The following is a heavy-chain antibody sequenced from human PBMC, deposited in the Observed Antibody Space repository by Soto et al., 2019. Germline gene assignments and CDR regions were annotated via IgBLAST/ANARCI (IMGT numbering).Heavy chain of an antibody. CDR1: GYSLANYC. V-gene: IGHV5-51*01. D-gene: IGHD2-15*01. Sequence: PGESLKISCNGSGYSLANYCIAWVRQMPGKGLEWMGIFYSGDSDTRYSPSFQGQVVISGDKSINTAYLQWTSLKASDTAMYYCARGRSGLYDYWGQGTLVTVSS. J-gene: IGHJ4*02. CDR3: ARGRSGLYDY. CDR2: FYSGDSDT.